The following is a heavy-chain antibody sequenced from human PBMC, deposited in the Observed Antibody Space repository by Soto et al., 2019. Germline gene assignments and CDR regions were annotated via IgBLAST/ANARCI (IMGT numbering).Heavy chain of an antibody. V-gene: IGHV1-46*02. CDR1: GYTFNSYY. J-gene: IGHJ4*02. D-gene: IGHD4-4*01. CDR3: ARDPHDYIIDY. CDR2: INPSGGST. Sequence: GASLKVSCKASGYTFNSYYMHWVRQAPGQGLEWMGIINPSGGSTSYAQKFQGRVTMTRDTSTSTVYMELSSLRSEDTAVYYCARDPHDYIIDYWGQGTLVTVSS.